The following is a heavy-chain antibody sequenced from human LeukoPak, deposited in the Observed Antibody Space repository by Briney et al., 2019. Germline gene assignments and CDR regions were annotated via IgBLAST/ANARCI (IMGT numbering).Heavy chain of an antibody. V-gene: IGHV4-59*01. J-gene: IGHJ3*02. CDR3: ARDRGGDYFDI. CDR2: INYSGST. Sequence: SETLSLTCTVSGDSISNSYWSCIRQPPGKGLEWIGYINYSGSTNYNPSLKSRLTISEDTSKNQFSLKLSSVTAADTAVYYCARDRGGDYFDIWGQGTLVTVSS. CDR1: GDSISNSY. D-gene: IGHD2-21*02.